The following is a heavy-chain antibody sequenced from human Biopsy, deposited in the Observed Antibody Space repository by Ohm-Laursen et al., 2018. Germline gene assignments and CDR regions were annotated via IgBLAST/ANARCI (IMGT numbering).Heavy chain of an antibody. J-gene: IGHJ3*02. Sequence: SGTLSLTCTVSGDSIRNYYWSWIRQPPGKGLEWIGRIYPGGGTIYNPSLKSRVTMSVDTSKNHFSLNLNSVTAADTAVYYCASIVLGPTNDAFDIWGQGTMVTVSS. CDR1: GDSIRNYY. D-gene: IGHD1-26*01. V-gene: IGHV4-4*07. CDR3: ASIVLGPTNDAFDI. CDR2: IYPGGGT.